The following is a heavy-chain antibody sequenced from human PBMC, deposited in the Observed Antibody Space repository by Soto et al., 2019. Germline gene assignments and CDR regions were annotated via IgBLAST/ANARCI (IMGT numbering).Heavy chain of an antibody. CDR3: VRDRYSSSGWFDP. CDR1: GDSVSSYSAA. Sequence: LSLTCAISGDSVSSYSAAWNWIRQSPSGGLEWLGRTYYRSRFFSDYAESVKSRIIINPDTSKNQFSLQLKSVTPEDTAVYYCVRDRYSSSGWFDPWGQGTPVTVS. V-gene: IGHV6-1*01. J-gene: IGHJ5*02. D-gene: IGHD3-10*01. CDR2: TYYRSRFFS.